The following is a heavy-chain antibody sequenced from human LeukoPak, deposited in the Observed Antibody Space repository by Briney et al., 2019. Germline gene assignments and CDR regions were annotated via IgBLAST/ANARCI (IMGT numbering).Heavy chain of an antibody. J-gene: IGHJ5*02. D-gene: IGHD6-19*01. CDR3: ATIQSLGFVAATVNWFDP. V-gene: IGHV1-24*01. Sequence: ASVKVSRKVSGYTLTELSMHWVRQAPGKGLEWMGGFDPEDGETIYAQKFQGRVTTTEDTSTDTAYMELSSLRSEDTAVYYCATIQSLGFVAATVNWFDPWGQGTLVTVSS. CDR1: GYTLTELS. CDR2: FDPEDGET.